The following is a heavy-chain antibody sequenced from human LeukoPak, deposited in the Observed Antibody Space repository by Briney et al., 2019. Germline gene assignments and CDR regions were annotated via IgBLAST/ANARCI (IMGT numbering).Heavy chain of an antibody. CDR3: ARDVRGPHDF. V-gene: IGHV3-74*01. J-gene: IGHJ4*02. D-gene: IGHD2/OR15-2a*01. CDR1: GLTLSNSW. CDR2: IDPDGNT. Sequence: PGGSLRLSCAASGLTLSNSWMHWVRQAPGKGLVWVSRIDPDGNTDYADSVKGRFTISRDNAKNTLYLLMNSLRAEDTAVYRCARDVRGPHDFWGQGTLVTVSS.